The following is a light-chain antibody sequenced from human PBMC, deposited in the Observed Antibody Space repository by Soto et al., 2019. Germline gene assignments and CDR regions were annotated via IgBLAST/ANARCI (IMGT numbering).Light chain of an antibody. CDR2: DAS. V-gene: IGKV3D-11*01. Sequence: EIVLTQSPATLSLSPGERATLSCRASQGVSSYLAWYQQKPGQAPRLLIYDASNRATGIPARFSGSGPGTDFTLTISSLEPEDFATYFCLQDDDYPFTFGGGTKVDIK. J-gene: IGKJ4*01. CDR1: QGVSSY. CDR3: LQDDDYPFT.